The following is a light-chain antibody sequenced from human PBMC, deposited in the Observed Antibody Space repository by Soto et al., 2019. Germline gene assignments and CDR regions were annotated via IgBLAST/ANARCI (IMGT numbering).Light chain of an antibody. J-gene: IGKJ5*01. CDR1: QSLVHSDGIAY. Sequence: EVVMTQYQLSLPVTLGQPACISCRSNQSLVHSDGIAYFSWFQQRPGRSPRRLIYKVSNRDSGVPARFSGSGSGTDFALKISRVEAEDVGVYYCMQGTHWPITFGQGTRLEIK. V-gene: IGKV2-30*02. CDR3: MQGTHWPIT. CDR2: KVS.